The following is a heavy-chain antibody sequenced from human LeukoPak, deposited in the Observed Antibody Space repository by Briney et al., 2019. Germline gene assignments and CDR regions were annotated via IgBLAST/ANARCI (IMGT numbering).Heavy chain of an antibody. CDR3: ASGGVGPKNPFDY. J-gene: IGHJ4*02. CDR1: GFTFSSYA. V-gene: IGHV3-23*01. D-gene: IGHD1-26*01. CDR2: ISGSGGST. Sequence: PGGSLRLSCAASGFTFSSYAMSWVRQAPGKGLEWVSAISGSGGSTYYADSVKGRFTISRDNSKNTLYLQMNSLRAEDTAVYYCASGGVGPKNPFDYWGQGTLVTVSS.